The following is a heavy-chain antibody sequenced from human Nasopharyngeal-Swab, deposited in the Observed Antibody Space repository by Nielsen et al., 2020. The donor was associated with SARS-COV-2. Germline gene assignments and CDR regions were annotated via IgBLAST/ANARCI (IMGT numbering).Heavy chain of an antibody. D-gene: IGHD3-22*01. Sequence: SEPLSLTCTVPGGSITSYYWVWIRQPPGKGLEWIGFFFHSGTPNYNPSLKSRVTMSVDTSKNQFSLKLSSVTAADTAVYYCARSPSPHITLIVVVTHWYFDLWGRGTLVTVSS. V-gene: IGHV4-59*12. J-gene: IGHJ2*01. CDR3: ARSPSPHITLIVVVTHWYFDL. CDR1: GGSITSYY. CDR2: FFHSGTP.